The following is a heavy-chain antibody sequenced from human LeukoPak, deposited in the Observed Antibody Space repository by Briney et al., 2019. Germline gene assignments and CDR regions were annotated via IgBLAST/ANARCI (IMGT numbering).Heavy chain of an antibody. J-gene: IGHJ4*02. CDR2: ISYDGSDK. D-gene: IGHD1-7*01. V-gene: IGHV3-30*18. CDR1: GFTFSSYG. Sequence: GGSLRLSCAASGFTFSSYGMHWVRQAPGKGLEWVAVISYDGSDKYYADSVKGRFTISRDNSKNTLYLQMNSLRAEDTAVYYCAKIRVIFNWNYAYYFDYWGQGSLVTVSS. CDR3: AKIRVIFNWNYAYYFDY.